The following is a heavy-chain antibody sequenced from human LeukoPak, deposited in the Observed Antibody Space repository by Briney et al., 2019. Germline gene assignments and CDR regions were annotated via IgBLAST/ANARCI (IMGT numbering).Heavy chain of an antibody. CDR1: GGSITDYY. CDR2: IYYTGST. D-gene: IGHD4-11*01. Sequence: SETLSLTCTVSGGSITDYYWSWLRQPPGKGLQWIGFIYYTGSTRYNPSLRSRVTISVDTSKEQFSLELISVSAADTAVYYCARQPPYRYSSTWPPFYYYGMDVWGQGATVTVSS. CDR3: ARQPPYRYSSTWPPFYYYGMDV. J-gene: IGHJ6*02. V-gene: IGHV4-59*08.